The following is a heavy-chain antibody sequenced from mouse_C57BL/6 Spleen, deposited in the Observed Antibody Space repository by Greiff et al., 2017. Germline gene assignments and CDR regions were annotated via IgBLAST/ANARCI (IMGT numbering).Heavy chain of an antibody. Sequence: EVQLQQSGPELVKPGASVQISCKASGYTFTDYYMNWVKQSHGKSLEWIGDINPNNGGTSYNQKFKGKATLTVDKSSSTAYMELRSLTSEDSAVYYCARDGYSFYFDYWGQGTTLTVSS. CDR1: GYTFTDYY. CDR2: INPNNGGT. J-gene: IGHJ2*01. CDR3: ARDGYSFYFDY. D-gene: IGHD2-3*01. V-gene: IGHV1-26*01.